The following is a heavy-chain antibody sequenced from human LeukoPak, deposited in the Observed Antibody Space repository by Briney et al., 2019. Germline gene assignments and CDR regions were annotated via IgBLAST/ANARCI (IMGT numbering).Heavy chain of an antibody. CDR2: IYYKGNT. D-gene: IGHD3-10*01. J-gene: IGHJ6*02. CDR3: ASSRITMVRGVSYYYGLDV. V-gene: IGHV4-59*01. CDR1: GGSITNYY. Sequence: SETLSLTCTASGGSITNYYWSWIRQPPGKGLEWIGYIYYKGNTNSNPSLKSRVTISVDTSRNQFSLKLTSVTAADTAVYYCASSRITMVRGVSYYYGLDVWGQGTTVTVSS.